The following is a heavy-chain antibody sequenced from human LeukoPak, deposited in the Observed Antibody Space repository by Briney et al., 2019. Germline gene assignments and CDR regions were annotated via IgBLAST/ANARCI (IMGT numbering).Heavy chain of an antibody. V-gene: IGHV3-21*01. CDR2: IGSVTTYI. CDR1: GFTFSSHS. Sequence: GGSLRLSCAASGFTFSSHSMNWVRQAPGKGLEWVSSIGSVTTYIYYADSVKGRFTISRDNAKNSLSLQMNSLRAEDTAVYYCARAIAVAGPYYFDYWGQGTLVTVSS. J-gene: IGHJ4*02. CDR3: ARAIAVAGPYYFDY. D-gene: IGHD6-19*01.